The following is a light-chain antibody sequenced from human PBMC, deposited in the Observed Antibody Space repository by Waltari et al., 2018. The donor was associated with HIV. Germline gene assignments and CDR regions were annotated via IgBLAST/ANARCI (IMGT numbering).Light chain of an antibody. J-gene: IGKJ1*01. V-gene: IGKV1-5*03. CDR2: QAS. Sequence: IQLPQSPSIFSPPVGDKVTIPCRASQTINISLAWYHQKPSGAPKLLIYQASTLENGVPTRFSGSGSGSEFTLTISRLQHDDVGFYYCQQYSTFWTFGQGTKVEVK. CDR3: QQYSTFWT. CDR1: QTINIS.